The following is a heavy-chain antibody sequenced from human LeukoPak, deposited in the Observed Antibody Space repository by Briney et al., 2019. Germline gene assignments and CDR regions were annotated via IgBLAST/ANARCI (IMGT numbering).Heavy chain of an antibody. CDR3: ARQGVATAIDY. Sequence: GSLRLSCAASGFTFSNAWMSWVRQAPGKGLEWIGRIYASGNTNYNPSLKSRVTMSVDTTKNLFALKLGSVTAADTAVYYCARQGVATAIDYWGQGTLVTVSS. CDR2: IYASGNT. J-gene: IGHJ4*02. D-gene: IGHD2-15*01. V-gene: IGHV4-4*07. CDR1: GFTFSNAW.